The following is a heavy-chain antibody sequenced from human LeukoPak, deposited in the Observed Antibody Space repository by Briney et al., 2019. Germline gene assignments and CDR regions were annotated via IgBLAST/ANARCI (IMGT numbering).Heavy chain of an antibody. CDR3: ARGTGSGQYYFDY. CDR1: GFTFSSYS. J-gene: IGHJ4*02. D-gene: IGHD6-19*01. CDR2: ISSSSYI. V-gene: IGHV3-21*01. Sequence: GGSPRLSCAASGFTFSSYSMNWVRQAPGKGLEWVSSISSSSYIYYADSVKGRFTISRDNAKNSLYLQMNSLRAEDTAVYYCARGTGSGQYYFDYWGQGTLVTVSS.